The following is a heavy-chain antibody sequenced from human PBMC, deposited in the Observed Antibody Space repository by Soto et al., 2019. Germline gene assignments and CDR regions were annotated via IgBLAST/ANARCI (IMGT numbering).Heavy chain of an antibody. CDR1: GFMLGDVR. J-gene: IGHJ4*02. V-gene: IGHV3-15*01. CDR3: AREWFGHLT. D-gene: IGHD3-10*01. CDR2: VKTKAQCGTI. Sequence: GGSLRLSCAGSGFMLGDVRMSWVRQVPGKGLQWVGHVKTKAQCGTIDYAAPVKGRFTISRDDSENTLYLQMNSLKTEDTGVYYCAREWFGHLTWGQGTLVTVSS.